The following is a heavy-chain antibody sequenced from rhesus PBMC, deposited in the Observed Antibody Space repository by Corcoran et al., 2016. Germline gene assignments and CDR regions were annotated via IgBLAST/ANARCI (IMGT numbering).Heavy chain of an antibody. CDR3: ARVSPAAGAFDY. Sequence: QVQLQESGPGLVKPSETLSLTCAVSGYSISSGYGWSWIRQPPGKGLEWIGYITYRGSSYYTPSFKSRVTISIDTSKNQFSLKLSSVTAADTAVYYCARVSPAAGAFDYWGQGVLVTVSS. J-gene: IGHJ4*01. V-gene: IGHV4-122*02. CDR1: GYSISSGYG. CDR2: ITYRGSS. D-gene: IGHD6-31*01.